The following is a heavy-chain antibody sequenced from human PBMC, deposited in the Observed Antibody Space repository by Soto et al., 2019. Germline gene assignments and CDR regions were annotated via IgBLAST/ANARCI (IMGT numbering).Heavy chain of an antibody. Sequence: GASVKVSCKASGYRFTNHGISWVRQAPGQGLEWMGWISGNDGKTKYARKFQGRVTMTTDTSTSTAYMEMNSLRHDDTAVYYCARDFYPPAYYFDYWGQGTLVTVSS. CDR2: ISGNDGKT. CDR3: ARDFYPPAYYFDY. V-gene: IGHV1-18*01. J-gene: IGHJ4*02. CDR1: GYRFTNHG.